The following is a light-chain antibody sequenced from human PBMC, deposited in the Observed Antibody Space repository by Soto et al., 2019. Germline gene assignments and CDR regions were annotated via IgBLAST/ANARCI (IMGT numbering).Light chain of an antibody. CDR3: QQLRT. CDR1: QDIYSY. CDR2: VAS. J-gene: IGKJ1*01. Sequence: DIQLTQSPSFLSASVGDRVTITCRASQDIYSYLAWYQQKPGKAPKLLIYVASTLQSGVPSRFSGSGSGTEFTLTISSLQPEDFATYYCQQLRTFGQGTKVEIK. V-gene: IGKV1-9*01.